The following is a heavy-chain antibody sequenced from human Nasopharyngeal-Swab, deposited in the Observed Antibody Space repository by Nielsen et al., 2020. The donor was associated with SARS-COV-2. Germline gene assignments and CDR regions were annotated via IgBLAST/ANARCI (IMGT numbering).Heavy chain of an antibody. D-gene: IGHD2-2*02. V-gene: IGHV3-9*01. CDR3: AKDMAYIVVVPAAISGGYYYGMDV. CDR1: GFTFDDYA. CDR2: ISWNSGSI. J-gene: IGHJ6*02. Sequence: GGSLRLSCAASGFTFDDYAMHWVRQAPGKGLEWVSGISWNSGSIGYADSVKGRFTISRDNAKNSLYLQMNSLRAEDTALYYCAKDMAYIVVVPAAISGGYYYGMDVWGQGTTVTVSS.